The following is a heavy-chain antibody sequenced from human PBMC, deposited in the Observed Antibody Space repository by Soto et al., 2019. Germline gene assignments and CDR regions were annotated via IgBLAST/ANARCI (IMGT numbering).Heavy chain of an antibody. CDR2: IYYSGST. D-gene: IGHD6-19*01. CDR1: GGSISSYY. Sequence: SETLSLTCTVSGGSISSYYWSWIRQPPGKGLEWIGYIYYSGSTNYNPSLKSRVTISVDTSKNQFSLKLSSVTAADTAVYYCERGGGGWDFDYWGHGTLVTVSS. CDR3: ERGGGGWDFDY. J-gene: IGHJ4*01. V-gene: IGHV4-59*01.